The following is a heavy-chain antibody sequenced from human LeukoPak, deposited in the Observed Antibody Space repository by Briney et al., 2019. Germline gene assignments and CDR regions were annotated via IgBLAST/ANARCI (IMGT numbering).Heavy chain of an antibody. D-gene: IGHD3-9*01. V-gene: IGHV4-34*01. J-gene: IGHJ5*02. CDR3: ASGGDLDKPRAFDP. CDR2: INHSGST. CDR1: GGSFSGYY. Sequence: SETLSLTCAVYGGSFSGYYWSWIRQPPGKGLEWIGEINHSGSTNYNPSLKSRVTISVDTSKNQFSLKLSSVTAADTAVYYCASGGDLDKPRAFDPWGQGTLVTVSS.